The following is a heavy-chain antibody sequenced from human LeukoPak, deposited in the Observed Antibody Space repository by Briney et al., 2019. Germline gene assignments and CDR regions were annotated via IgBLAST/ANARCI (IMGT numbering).Heavy chain of an antibody. CDR1: GGSFSGYY. V-gene: IGHV4-34*01. CDR3: ARAYYYDSSGYYVVSYYFDY. Sequence: SETLSLTCAVYGGSFSGYYWSWIRQPPGKGLEWIGEINHSGGTNYNPSLKSRVTISVDTSKNQFSLKLSSVTAADTAVYYCARAYYYDSSGYYVVSYYFDYWGQGTLVTVSS. J-gene: IGHJ4*02. CDR2: INHSGGT. D-gene: IGHD3-22*01.